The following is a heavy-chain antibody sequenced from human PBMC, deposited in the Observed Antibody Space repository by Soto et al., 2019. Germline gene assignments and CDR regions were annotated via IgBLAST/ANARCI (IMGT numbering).Heavy chain of an antibody. CDR2: IYWNDDK. Sequence: SVPTLVNPTQTRTLTCTFSGFSLSTRAVGVGWIRQPPGKALEWLALIYWNDDKRYSPSLKNRLTITKDTSKNHVVLTMTNMDPVDTATYYCAHRHELGSFDIWAKGQRSPSPQ. J-gene: IGHJ3*02. CDR3: AHRHELGSFDI. V-gene: IGHV2-5*01. CDR1: GFSLSTRAVG. D-gene: IGHD1-26*01.